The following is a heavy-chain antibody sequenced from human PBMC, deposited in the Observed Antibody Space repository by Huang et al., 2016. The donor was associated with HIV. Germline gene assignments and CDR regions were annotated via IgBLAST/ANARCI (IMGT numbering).Heavy chain of an antibody. D-gene: IGHD3-16*01. Sequence: QVKLVQSGAEVKKPGASVKVSCKNSGYTFSGYAITWVRQAPGQGLEWMGWVSPYNGDTNYVQNLQGRVTMTTDMSTTTAYMELRSLTSDDTAIYYCAGKFGRDFDYWGQGTLVTVSS. CDR2: VSPYNGDT. CDR3: AGKFGRDFDY. J-gene: IGHJ4*02. V-gene: IGHV1-18*01. CDR1: GYTFSGYA.